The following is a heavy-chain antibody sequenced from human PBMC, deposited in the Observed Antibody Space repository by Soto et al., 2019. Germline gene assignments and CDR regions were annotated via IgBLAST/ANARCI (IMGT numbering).Heavy chain of an antibody. D-gene: IGHD2-15*01. J-gene: IGHJ4*02. CDR3: ARILRSTAVDY. CDR1: GGSVSSGSDY. V-gene: IGHV4-61*01. CDR2: VYYSGGT. Sequence: QVQMQESGPGLVKLSETLSLTCSVSGGSVSSGSDYWSWIRQPPGKGLEWIGYVYYSGGTNYNPSLKSRVTMSVDTSKNQFSLKLSSVTAADAAVYYCARILRSTAVDYWGQGTLVTVSS.